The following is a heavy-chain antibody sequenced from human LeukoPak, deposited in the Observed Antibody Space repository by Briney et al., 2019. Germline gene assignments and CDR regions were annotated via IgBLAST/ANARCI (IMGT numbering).Heavy chain of an antibody. CDR3: AKTYCSTTRCLSWGNDY. CDR1: GFAFSSYA. Sequence: PGGSLRLSCAASGFAFSSYAMTWVRQAPGKGLEWVSDISGSGASTYYADSVKGRFTISRDNSENTLYLQMNSLRAEDTAVYYCAKTYCSTTRCLSWGNDYWGQGTLVIVSS. J-gene: IGHJ4*02. CDR2: ISGSGAST. D-gene: IGHD2-2*01. V-gene: IGHV3-23*01.